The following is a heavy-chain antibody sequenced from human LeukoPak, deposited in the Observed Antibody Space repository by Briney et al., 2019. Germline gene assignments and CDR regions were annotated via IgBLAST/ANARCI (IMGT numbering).Heavy chain of an antibody. CDR3: AKFRGSRVTSWYFDL. D-gene: IGHD4-11*01. Sequence: GGSLRLSCAASGFTFSTYEMNWVRQAPGKGLETVSAITGSGDSPFYADSVKGRFTISRDNSKNTLYLQVNSLRADDTAVYYCAKFRGSRVTSWYFDLWGRGTLVTVS. V-gene: IGHV3-23*01. J-gene: IGHJ2*01. CDR1: GFTFSTYE. CDR2: ITGSGDSP.